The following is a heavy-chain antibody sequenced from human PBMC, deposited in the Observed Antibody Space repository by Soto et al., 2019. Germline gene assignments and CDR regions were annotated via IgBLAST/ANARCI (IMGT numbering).Heavy chain of an antibody. Sequence: QVQLVESGGGVVQPGTSLRLSCAASGFIFSDYSMHWVRQSPGRGLEWVAVVSYDGSKRFYADAMKGRFTISRDKSVNTMYLEIDRLRPDDTAVYYCAKGEFCCSGGSCVFEFGGQGTLVTVSS. CDR2: VSYDGSKR. J-gene: IGHJ4*02. CDR3: AKGEFCCSGGSCVFEF. CDR1: GFIFSDYS. V-gene: IGHV3-30*18. D-gene: IGHD2-15*01.